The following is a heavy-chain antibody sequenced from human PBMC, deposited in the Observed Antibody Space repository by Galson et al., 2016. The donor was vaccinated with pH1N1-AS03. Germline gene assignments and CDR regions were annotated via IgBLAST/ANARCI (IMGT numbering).Heavy chain of an antibody. CDR1: GFTFSNAW. V-gene: IGHV3-15*01. CDR3: TTDDCGDYRGTGAGTNDAFDM. Sequence: SLRLSCAASGFTFSNAWMSWVRQAPGKGLEWVGLIKNRENGRTTDYAAPVKGGCTISRDDSKNTLYLQMNRLKAEDTAVYYCTTDDCGDYRGTGAGTNDAFDMWGQGTMVTVSS. J-gene: IGHJ3*02. CDR2: IKNRENGRTT. D-gene: IGHD4-17*01.